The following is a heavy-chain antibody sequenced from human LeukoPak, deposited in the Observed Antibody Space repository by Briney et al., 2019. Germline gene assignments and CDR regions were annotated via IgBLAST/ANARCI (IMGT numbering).Heavy chain of an antibody. D-gene: IGHD3-22*01. CDR1: GFTFTSSA. CDR3: ARGHDSSGYYDFDY. J-gene: IGHJ4*02. CDR2: IVVGSGNT. V-gene: IGHV1-58*01. Sequence: SVKVSCKASGFTFTSSAVQWVRQARGQRLEWIGWIVVGSGNTNYAQKFQERVTITRDMSTSTAYMELSSLRSEDTAVYYCARGHDSSGYYDFDYWGQGTLVTVSS.